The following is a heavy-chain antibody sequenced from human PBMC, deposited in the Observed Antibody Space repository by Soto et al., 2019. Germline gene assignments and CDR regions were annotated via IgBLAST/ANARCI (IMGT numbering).Heavy chain of an antibody. CDR3: ARGRYSSSPVWFDY. CDR1: GESFSGYY. Sequence: QVQLQQWGAGLFKPSETLSLTCAVYGESFSGYYWSWIRQPPGKGLEWIGEINHSGSTKYNPSLKSRVTISVDTSKKQFSLKLSSVTAADTAVYYRARGRYSSSPVWFDYWGQGTLVAVSS. D-gene: IGHD6-13*01. J-gene: IGHJ4*02. CDR2: INHSGST. V-gene: IGHV4-34*01.